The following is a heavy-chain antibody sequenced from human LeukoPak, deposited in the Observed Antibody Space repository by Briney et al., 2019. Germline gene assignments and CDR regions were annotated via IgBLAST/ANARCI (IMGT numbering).Heavy chain of an antibody. J-gene: IGHJ4*02. CDR1: GFTFSSYA. CDR2: ISGSGGST. Sequence: PGGSLRPSCAASGFTFSSYAMSWVRQAPGKGLEWVSAISGSGGSTYYADSVKGRFTISRDNSKNTLYLQMNSLRAEDTAVYYCETTGDYYDRDDYWGQGTLVTVSS. CDR3: ETTGDYYDRDDY. D-gene: IGHD3-22*01. V-gene: IGHV3-23*01.